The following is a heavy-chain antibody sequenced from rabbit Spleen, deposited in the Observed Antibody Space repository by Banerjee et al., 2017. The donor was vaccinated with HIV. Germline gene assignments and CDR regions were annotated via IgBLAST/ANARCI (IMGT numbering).Heavy chain of an antibody. D-gene: IGHD7-1*01. Sequence: QSLEESGGGLVQPEGSLTLTCTASGVSFSGTYYMCWVRQAPGKGLEWIACSYAGSSGSTYSAIWATGRFTISKTSSTTVTLQMTSLTAADTATYFCARDTGTSFSTYGMDLWGPGTLVTVS. V-gene: IGHV1S40*01. CDR1: GVSFSGTYY. J-gene: IGHJ6*01. CDR3: ARDTGTSFSTYGMDL. CDR2: SYAGSSGST.